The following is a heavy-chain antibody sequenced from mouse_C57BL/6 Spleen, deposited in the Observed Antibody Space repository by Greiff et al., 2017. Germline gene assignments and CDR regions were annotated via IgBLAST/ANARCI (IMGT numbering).Heavy chain of an antibody. Sequence: VKLMESGAELAKPGASVKLSCKASGYTFPSYWMHWVKPRPGQGLEWIGYINPSSGYTKYNQKFKDKATLTADKSYSTAYMQLSILTYEDSTVYYCAIWDDYFDYWGQGTTLTVSS. CDR1: GYTFPSYW. D-gene: IGHD4-1*01. J-gene: IGHJ2*01. CDR3: AIWDDYFDY. CDR2: INPSSGYT. V-gene: IGHV1-7*01.